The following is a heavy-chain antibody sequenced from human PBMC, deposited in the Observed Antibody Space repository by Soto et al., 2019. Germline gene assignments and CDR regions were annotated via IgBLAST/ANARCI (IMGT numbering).Heavy chain of an antibody. CDR2: ISSTTNYI. CDR1: GFTFTRYS. V-gene: IGHV3-21*06. CDR3: ARESEDLTSNFDY. Sequence: GGSLRLSCAASGFTFTRYSMNWVRQAPGKGLEWVSSISSTTNYIYYGDSMKGQFTISRDNAKNSLYLEMNSLRAEDTAVYFCARESEDLTSNFDYWGQGTLVTVSS. J-gene: IGHJ4*02.